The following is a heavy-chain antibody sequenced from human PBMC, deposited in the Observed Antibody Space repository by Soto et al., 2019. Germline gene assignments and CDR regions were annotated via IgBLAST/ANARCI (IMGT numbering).Heavy chain of an antibody. V-gene: IGHV1-18*01. J-gene: IGHJ4*02. Sequence: QVQLVQSGAEVKKPESSVKVSCKTSGYTFTNFGLSWVRQAPGQGLEWMGGISAYNGQTTYAQNFQGSVTITPDTSMATDLTALRRLRSDDTALWKCVRRATPIDNWGQGTLVTVSS. CDR2: ISAYNGQT. CDR1: GYTFTNFG. CDR3: VRRATPIDN.